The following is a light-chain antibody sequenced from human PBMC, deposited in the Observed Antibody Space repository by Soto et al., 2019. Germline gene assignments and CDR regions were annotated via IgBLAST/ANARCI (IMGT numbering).Light chain of an antibody. V-gene: IGLV8-61*01. CDR3: VLYMRSGISV. CDR2: NTN. Sequence: QTVVTQEPSFSVSPGATVTPPCGLSSDPVPASHFPSWYQQTPGQAPRTLIYNTNTRSSGVPDRFSGSILGNRAALTITGAQADDESDYYCVLYMRSGISVFGGGTKLTVL. CDR1: SDPVPASHF. J-gene: IGLJ2*01.